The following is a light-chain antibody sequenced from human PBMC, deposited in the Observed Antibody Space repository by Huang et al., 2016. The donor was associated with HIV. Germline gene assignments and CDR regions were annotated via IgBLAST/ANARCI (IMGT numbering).Light chain of an antibody. Sequence: EIVLTQSPGTLSLSPGERATLSCRARQYVGSDFLAWYQQKPGQAPRVLMYGASTGARGIPPRFSGSGSGTDFNLTIGRLEPEDFAVYVCQQYGTSPYTFGQGTKLE. CDR2: GAS. CDR1: QYVGSDF. V-gene: IGKV3-20*01. CDR3: QQYGTSPYT. J-gene: IGKJ2*01.